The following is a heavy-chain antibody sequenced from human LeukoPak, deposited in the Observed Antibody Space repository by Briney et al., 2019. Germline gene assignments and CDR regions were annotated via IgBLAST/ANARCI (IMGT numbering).Heavy chain of an antibody. CDR3: ARGRRDGYNYPYYFDY. CDR1: GGTFSSYA. J-gene: IGHJ4*02. V-gene: IGHV1-69*04. CDR2: IIPILGIA. Sequence: SVKVSCKASGGTFSSYAISWVRPAPGQGLEWMGRIIPILGIANYAQKFQGRVTITADKSTSTAYMELSSLRSEDTAVYYCARGRRDGYNYPYYFDYWGQGTLVTVSS. D-gene: IGHD5-24*01.